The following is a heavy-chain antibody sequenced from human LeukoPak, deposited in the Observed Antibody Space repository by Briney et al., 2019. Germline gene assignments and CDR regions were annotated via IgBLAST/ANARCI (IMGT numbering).Heavy chain of an antibody. D-gene: IGHD3-10*01. CDR2: MNPNSGNT. J-gene: IGHJ6*03. Sequence: GASVKVSCKASGYTFTSYGISWVRQATGQGLEWMGWMNPNSGNTGYAQKFQSRVTITRNTSISTAYMELSSLRSEDTAVYYCARADYGSGSLALFGYYYYYMDVWGKGTTVTVSS. V-gene: IGHV1-8*03. CDR1: GYTFTSYG. CDR3: ARADYGSGSLALFGYYYYYMDV.